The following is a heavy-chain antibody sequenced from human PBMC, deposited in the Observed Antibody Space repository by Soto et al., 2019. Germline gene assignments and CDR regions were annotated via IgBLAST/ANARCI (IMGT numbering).Heavy chain of an antibody. CDR3: ARTLMGCSSTTCYTNYFDY. Sequence: ASVKVSCKASGYTFTSYGITWVRQTPGQGLEWMGWISAYNDNTNYAQKFQGRVTMTTDTSTSTTYMELRSLRSDDTALYHCARTLMGCSSTTCYTNYFDYWGQGTLVTVAS. J-gene: IGHJ4*02. CDR2: ISAYNDNT. CDR1: GYTFTSYG. V-gene: IGHV1-18*04. D-gene: IGHD2-2*02.